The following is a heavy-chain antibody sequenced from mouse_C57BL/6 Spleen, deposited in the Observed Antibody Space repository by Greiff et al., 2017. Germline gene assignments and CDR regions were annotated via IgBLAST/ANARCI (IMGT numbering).Heavy chain of an antibody. J-gene: IGHJ2*01. CDR2: IDPSDSYT. CDR3: ALIYDGYLSRDY. D-gene: IGHD2-3*01. V-gene: IGHV1-69*01. Sequence: QVQLQQPGAELVMPGASVKLSCKASGYTFTSYWMHWVKQRPGQGLEWIGEIDPSDSYTNYNQKFKGKSTLTVDKSSSTAYMQLSILTSEDSAVYYCALIYDGYLSRDYWGQGTTLTVSS. CDR1: GYTFTSYW.